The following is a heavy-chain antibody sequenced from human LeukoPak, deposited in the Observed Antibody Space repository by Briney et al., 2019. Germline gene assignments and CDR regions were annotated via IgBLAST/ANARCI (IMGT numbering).Heavy chain of an antibody. V-gene: IGHV1-2*02. D-gene: IGHD3-16*01. CDR2: INPNSGGT. J-gene: IGHJ4*02. CDR1: GYTFTGYY. CDR3: AREGEELGTFFYY. Sequence: ASVKVSCKASGYTFTGYYMHWVLQAPGQGLEWMGWINPNSGGTNYAQKFQGRVTMTRDTSISTAYMELSRLRSDDTAVYYCAREGEELGTFFYYWGQGTLVTVSS.